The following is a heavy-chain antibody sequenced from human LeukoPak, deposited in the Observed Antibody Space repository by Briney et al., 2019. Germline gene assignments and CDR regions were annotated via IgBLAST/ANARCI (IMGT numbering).Heavy chain of an antibody. J-gene: IGHJ5*02. V-gene: IGHV4-59*01. Sequence: SETLSLTCTVSGGSITSNYWSWIRQPPGKGLEWIGYIYYTGRTNCNPSLKSRVTISVDTSKNLFSLKLNSVTAADTAVYYCARVVGDRNGGLPPWFDPWGQGTLVTVSS. CDR2: IYYTGRT. D-gene: IGHD1-14*01. CDR3: ARVVGDRNGGLPPWFDP. CDR1: GGSITSNY.